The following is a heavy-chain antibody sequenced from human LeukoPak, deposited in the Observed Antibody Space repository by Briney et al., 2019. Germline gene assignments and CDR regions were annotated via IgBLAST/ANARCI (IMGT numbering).Heavy chain of an antibody. CDR1: GFIFDDYA. J-gene: IGHJ1*01. CDR2: ISWNSGSL. CDR3: ARVVGVTPGGEDEYFQH. Sequence: GGSLRLSCAASGFIFDDYAMHWVRQAPGKGLEWVSGISWNSGSLAYADSVKGRFTISRDNAKNSLYLQMNSLRAEDTAVYYCARVVGVTPGGEDEYFQHWGQGTLVTVSS. D-gene: IGHD2-21*02. V-gene: IGHV3-9*01.